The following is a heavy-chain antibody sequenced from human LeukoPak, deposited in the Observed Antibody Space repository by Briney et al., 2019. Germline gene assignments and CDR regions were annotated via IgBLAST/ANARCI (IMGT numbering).Heavy chain of an antibody. D-gene: IGHD5-24*01. CDR3: AKESTGGMATIRGSFDY. CDR1: GFTVSSNY. V-gene: IGHV3-53*01. J-gene: IGHJ4*02. Sequence: PGGSLRLSCAASGFTVSSNYMSWVRQAPGKGLEWVSVIYSGGSTYYADSVKGRFAISRDNSKNTLYLQMNSLRAEDTAVYYCAKESTGGMATIRGSFDYWGQGTLVTVSS. CDR2: IYSGGST.